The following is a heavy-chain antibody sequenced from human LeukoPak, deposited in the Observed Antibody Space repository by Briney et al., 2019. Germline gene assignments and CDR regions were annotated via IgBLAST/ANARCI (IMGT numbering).Heavy chain of an antibody. CDR3: AKGAAAGIGVDY. CDR2: ISWDGGST. CDR1: GFTFDDYT. J-gene: IGHJ4*02. D-gene: IGHD6-13*01. V-gene: IGHV3-43*01. Sequence: GGSLRLSCAVSGFTFDDYTMQWVRQAPGKGLEWVSLISWDGGSTYYADSVKGRFTISRDNSKNSLYLQMNSLRTEDTALYYCAKGAAAGIGVDYWGQGTLVTVSS.